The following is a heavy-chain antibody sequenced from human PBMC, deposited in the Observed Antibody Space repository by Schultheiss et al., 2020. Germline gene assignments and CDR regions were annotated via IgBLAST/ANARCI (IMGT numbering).Heavy chain of an antibody. V-gene: IGHV4-34*01. CDR2: INHSGST. D-gene: IGHD2-2*01. CDR3: ARGGLLWHAFDI. J-gene: IGHJ3*02. Sequence: SETLSLTCAVYGGSFSGYYWSWIRQPPGKGLEWIGEINHSGSTNYNPSLKSRVAISVDTSMNQFSLKLSSVTAADTAVYYCARGGLLWHAFDIWGQGTMVTV. CDR1: GGSFSGYY.